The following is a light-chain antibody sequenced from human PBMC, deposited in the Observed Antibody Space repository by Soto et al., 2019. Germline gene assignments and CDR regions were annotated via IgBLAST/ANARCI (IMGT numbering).Light chain of an antibody. CDR3: AAWDDSLSGYV. CDR2: SNN. J-gene: IGLJ1*01. Sequence: QSVLTQPPSASGTPGQRVTISCSGSSSNIGSNYVYWYHQLSGTAPKLLIYSNNQRPSGVPDRFSGSKSGTSASLAISGLRSEDEADYYCAAWDDSLSGYVFGTGTKVTVL. V-gene: IGLV1-47*02. CDR1: SSNIGSNY.